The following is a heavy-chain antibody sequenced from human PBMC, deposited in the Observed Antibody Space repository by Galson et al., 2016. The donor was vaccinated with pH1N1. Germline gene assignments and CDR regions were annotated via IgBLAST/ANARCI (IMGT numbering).Heavy chain of an antibody. CDR3: ARNLYGDYSHYFDY. CDR2: IDWDDNK. D-gene: IGHD4-17*01. Sequence: PALVKPTQTLTLTCTFSGFSLSTSGMCVSWIRQPPGKALEWLALIDWDDNKYYSTSLKTRLTISKDTSKNQVVLTVTNMDPVDTATYYCARNLYGDYSHYFDYWGQGTLVTVSS. V-gene: IGHV2-70*01. CDR1: GFSLSTSGMC. J-gene: IGHJ4*02.